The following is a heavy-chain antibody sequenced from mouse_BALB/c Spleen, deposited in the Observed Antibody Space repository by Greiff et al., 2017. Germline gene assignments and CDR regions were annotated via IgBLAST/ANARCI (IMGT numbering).Heavy chain of an antibody. V-gene: IGHV5-17*02. CDR3: ARTFHYYGSSFSYWYFDV. CDR2: ISSGSSTI. D-gene: IGHD1-1*01. CDR1: GFTFSSFG. J-gene: IGHJ1*01. Sequence: EVKLMESGGGLVQPGGSRKLSCAASGFTFSSFGMHWVRQAPEKGLEWVAYISSGSSTIYYADTVKGRFTISRDNPKNTLFLQMTSLRSEDTAMYYCARTFHYYGSSFSYWYFDVWGAGTTVTVSS.